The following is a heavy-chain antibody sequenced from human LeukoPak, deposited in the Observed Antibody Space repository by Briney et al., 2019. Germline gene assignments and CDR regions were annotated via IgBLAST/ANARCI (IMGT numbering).Heavy chain of an antibody. CDR1: GYTFTSYG. J-gene: IGHJ6*03. V-gene: IGHV1-18*01. D-gene: IGHD6-6*01. Sequence: ASVKVSCKASGYTFTSYGISWVRQAPGQGLEWMGWISAYNGNTNYAQKLQGRVTMTTDTSTSTAYMELSSLRSEDTAVYYCARVPEESLRIAAHEDYYYYMDVWGKGTAVTVSS. CDR3: ARVPEESLRIAAHEDYYYYMDV. CDR2: ISAYNGNT.